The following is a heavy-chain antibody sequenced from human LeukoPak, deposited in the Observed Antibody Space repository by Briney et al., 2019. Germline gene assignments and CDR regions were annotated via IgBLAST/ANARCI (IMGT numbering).Heavy chain of an antibody. D-gene: IGHD3-22*01. V-gene: IGHV3-23*01. CDR1: GFIFSSSA. CDR2: ISGGGDDT. J-gene: IGHJ6*02. CDR3: AKDSRESSGHFPYYYYYHYGLDV. Sequence: GGSLRLSCAVSGFIFSSSAMSWVRQAPGKGLEWVSAISGGGDDTSYADSARGRFTVSRDNSKNTLYLQMNSLRAVDTAVYYCAKDSRESSGHFPYYYYYHYGLDVWGQGTTATVSS.